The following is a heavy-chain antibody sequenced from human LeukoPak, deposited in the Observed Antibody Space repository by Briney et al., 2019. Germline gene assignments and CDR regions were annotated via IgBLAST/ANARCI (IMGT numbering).Heavy chain of an antibody. V-gene: IGHV1-2*02. Sequence: ASVKVSCKASGDTFTGYYMHWVRQAPGQGLEWMGWINPNSGGTNYAQKFRGRVTMTRDTSISTAYMELSRLSSDDTAVYYCATEGGRDGYNDDAFDIWGQGTMVTVS. CDR2: INPNSGGT. D-gene: IGHD5-24*01. CDR1: GDTFTGYY. J-gene: IGHJ3*02. CDR3: ATEGGRDGYNDDAFDI.